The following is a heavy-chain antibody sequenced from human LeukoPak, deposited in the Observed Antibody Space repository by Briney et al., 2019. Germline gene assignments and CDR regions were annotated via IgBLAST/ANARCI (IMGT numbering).Heavy chain of an antibody. CDR3: ASNYGPDAFDI. V-gene: IGHV3-48*04. J-gene: IGHJ3*02. CDR1: GFTFNTYS. CDR2: ISSSGSTI. Sequence: PGGSLRLSCEASGFTFNTYSMNWARQAPGKGLEWVSYISSSGSTIYYADSVKGRFTISRDNAKNSLYLQMNSLRAEDTAVYYCASNYGPDAFDIWGQGTMVTVSS. D-gene: IGHD5-24*01.